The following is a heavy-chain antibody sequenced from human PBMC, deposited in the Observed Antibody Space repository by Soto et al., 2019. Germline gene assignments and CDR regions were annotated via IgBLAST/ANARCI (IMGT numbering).Heavy chain of an antibody. CDR2: IIPIFGTA. CDR3: ARDGSYDSSGYYLGGGRFDY. CDR1: GGTFSSYA. V-gene: IGHV1-69*13. J-gene: IGHJ4*02. Sequence: ASVKVSCKASGGTFSSYAISWVRQAPGQGLEWMGGIIPIFGTANYAQKFQGRVTITADESTSTAYMELSSLRSEDTAVYYCARDGSYDSSGYYLGGGRFDYWGQGTLVTVSS. D-gene: IGHD3-22*01.